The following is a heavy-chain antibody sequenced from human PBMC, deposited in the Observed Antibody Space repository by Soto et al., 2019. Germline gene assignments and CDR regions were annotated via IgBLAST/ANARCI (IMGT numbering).Heavy chain of an antibody. D-gene: IGHD3-16*01. V-gene: IGHV3-74*01. Sequence: GGSLRLSCAASGFTFSGYWMHWVRQAPGKGLVWVSRIKSDGSSTSYADSVKGRFTISRDNAKDTLFLQMSSLRGDDTAVYYCARDPFSWDYFDSWGQGTLVTVSS. CDR1: GFTFSGYW. J-gene: IGHJ4*02. CDR3: ARDPFSWDYFDS. CDR2: IKSDGSST.